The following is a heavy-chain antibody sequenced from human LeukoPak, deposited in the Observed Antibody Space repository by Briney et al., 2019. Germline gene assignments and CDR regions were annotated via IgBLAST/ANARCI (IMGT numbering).Heavy chain of an antibody. D-gene: IGHD2-2*01. J-gene: IGHJ4*02. CDR1: GFIFSSYW. V-gene: IGHV3-7*04. CDR2: VNPDGNEK. Sequence: PGGSLRLSCPASGFIFSSYWMSWVRQAPGKGLEWVAKVNPDGNEKYYVDSVRGRFTISKDNPKNSVYLQMDSLKAEDTAVYYCARGQYQLLWGKGALIIVSS. CDR3: ARGQYQLL.